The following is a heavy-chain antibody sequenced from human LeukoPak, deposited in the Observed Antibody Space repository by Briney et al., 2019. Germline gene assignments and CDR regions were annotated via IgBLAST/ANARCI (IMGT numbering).Heavy chain of an antibody. CDR2: IKSKTDGGTT. D-gene: IGHD2-2*01. V-gene: IGHV3-15*01. CDR3: TTDPDIVVVPAASEYFQH. J-gene: IGHJ1*01. Sequence: GGSLRLSCAASGFTFNYAWMSWVRQAPGKGLEWVGRIKSKTDGGTTDYAAPVKGRFTISRDDSKNTLYLQMNSLKTEDTAVYYCTTDPDIVVVPAASEYFQHWGQGTLVTVSS. CDR1: GFTFNYAW.